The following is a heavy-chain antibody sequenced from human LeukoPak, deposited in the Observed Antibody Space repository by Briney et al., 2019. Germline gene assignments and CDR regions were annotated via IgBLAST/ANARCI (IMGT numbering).Heavy chain of an antibody. CDR3: ARDYIAVAGPGYYFDY. J-gene: IGHJ4*02. CDR2: INPSGGST. V-gene: IGHV1-46*01. D-gene: IGHD6-19*01. CDR1: GYTFTSYY. Sequence: ASVKVSCKASGYTFTSYYTHWVRQAPGQGLEWMGIINPSGGSTSYAQKFQGRVTMTRDMSTSTVYMELSSLRSEDTAVYYCARDYIAVAGPGYYFDYWGQGTLVTVSS.